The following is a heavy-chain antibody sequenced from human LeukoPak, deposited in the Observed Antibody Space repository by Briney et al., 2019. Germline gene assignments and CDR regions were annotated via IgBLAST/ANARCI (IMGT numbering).Heavy chain of an antibody. CDR2: ISYDGSNK. V-gene: IGHV3-30-3*01. J-gene: IGHJ4*02. CDR3: AKVNAQYQLLWGACDY. Sequence: GGSLRLSCAASGFTFSSYAMHWVRQAPGKGLEWVAVISYDGSNKYYADSVKGRFTISRDNSKNTLYLQMNSLRAEDTAVYYCAKVNAQYQLLWGACDYWGQGTLATVSS. D-gene: IGHD2-2*01. CDR1: GFTFSSYA.